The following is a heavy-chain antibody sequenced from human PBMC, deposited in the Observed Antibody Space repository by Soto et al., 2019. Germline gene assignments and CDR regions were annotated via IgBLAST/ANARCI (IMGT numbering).Heavy chain of an antibody. CDR2: LYSGGDT. J-gene: IGHJ4*02. CDR1: GDSITSSSDY. Sequence: SETLSLTCTVSGDSITSSSDYWGWIRQPPGKGLEWIGSLYSGGDTYYNPSLKSRVTISVDTSKNQFSLKLNSVTAADTAVYYCANYSPDYYDSSGYYWPFDYWGQGTQVTVSS. CDR3: ANYSPDYYDSSGYYWPFDY. D-gene: IGHD3-22*01. V-gene: IGHV4-39*01.